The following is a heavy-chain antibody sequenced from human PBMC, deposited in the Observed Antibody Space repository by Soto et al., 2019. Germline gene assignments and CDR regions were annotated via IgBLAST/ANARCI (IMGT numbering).Heavy chain of an antibody. D-gene: IGHD3-9*01. CDR1: GYTFTGYY. CDR2: INPNSGGT. V-gene: IGHV1-2*02. J-gene: IGHJ4*02. Sequence: ASVKVSCKASGYTFTGYYMHWVRQAPGQGLEWMGWINPNSGGTNYAQKFQGRVTMTRDTSISTAYMELSRLRSDDTAVYYCARGRYYDILTGSGPIDYWGQGTLVTVPS. CDR3: ARGRYYDILTGSGPIDY.